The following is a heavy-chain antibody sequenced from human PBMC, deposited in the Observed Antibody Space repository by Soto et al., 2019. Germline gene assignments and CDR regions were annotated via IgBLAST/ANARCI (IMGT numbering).Heavy chain of an antibody. Sequence: GASVKVSCKASGGTFSSYTISWVRQAPGQGLEWMGRIIPILGIANYAQKFQGRVTITADKSTSTAYMELSSLRSEDTAVYYCARGPDDDYGDFPPRFDYWGQGTLVTVSS. CDR1: GGTFSSYT. CDR3: ARGPDDDYGDFPPRFDY. V-gene: IGHV1-69*02. D-gene: IGHD4-17*01. CDR2: IIPILGIA. J-gene: IGHJ4*02.